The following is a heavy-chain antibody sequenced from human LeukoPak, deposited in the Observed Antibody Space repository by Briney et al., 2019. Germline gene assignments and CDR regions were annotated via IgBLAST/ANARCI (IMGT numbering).Heavy chain of an antibody. CDR1: GYTITNYY. V-gene: IGHV1-46*01. Sequence: GASVKVSCKASGYTITNYYVHWVRQAPGQGLEWMGVISPSGDFTSYAQMFQGSITVTRDTSTSTVYMELSGLRSEDTAVYFCASEIAATGYFDYWGQGTLVTVSS. CDR2: ISPSGDFT. CDR3: ASEIAATGYFDY. J-gene: IGHJ4*02. D-gene: IGHD6-13*01.